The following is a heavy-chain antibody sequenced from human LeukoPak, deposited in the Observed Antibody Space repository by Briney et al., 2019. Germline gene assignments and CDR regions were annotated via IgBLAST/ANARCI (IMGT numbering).Heavy chain of an antibody. CDR3: AREALDYGDYFSWFDP. CDR1: GGSISSGSYY. CDR2: IYTSGST. V-gene: IGHV4-61*02. Sequence: SETLSLTCTVSGGSISSGSYYWSWIRQPAGKGLEWIGRIYTSGSTNYNPSLKSRVTISVDTSKNQFSLKLSSVTAADTAVYYCAREALDYGDYFSWFDPWGQGTLVTVSS. D-gene: IGHD4-17*01. J-gene: IGHJ5*02.